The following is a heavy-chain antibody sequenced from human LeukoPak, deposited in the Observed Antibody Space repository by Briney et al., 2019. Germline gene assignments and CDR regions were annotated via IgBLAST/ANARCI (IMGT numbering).Heavy chain of an antibody. D-gene: IGHD3-22*01. CDR1: GFTFSSYS. Sequence: GGSLRLSCAASGFTFSSYSMNWVRQAPGKGLEWVSSISSSSSYIYYADSVKGRFTISRDNAKNSLYLQMNSLRAEDTAVYYCARELAYYYDSSGYSIDYWGQGTLVTVSS. J-gene: IGHJ4*02. CDR2: ISSSSSYI. CDR3: ARELAYYYDSSGYSIDY. V-gene: IGHV3-21*01.